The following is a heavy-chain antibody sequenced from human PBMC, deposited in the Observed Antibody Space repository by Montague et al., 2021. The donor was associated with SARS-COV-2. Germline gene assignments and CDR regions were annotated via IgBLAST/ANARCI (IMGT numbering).Heavy chain of an antibody. CDR3: SRVRYYGSGTSLHMDV. J-gene: IGHJ6*02. CDR1: GGSFSGYY. D-gene: IGHD3-10*01. V-gene: IGHV4-34*01. CDR2: INHSGST. Sequence: SETLSLTCAVYGGSFSGYYWSWIRQPPGKGLEWIGEINHSGSTNYNPSLKSRVTISVYTSKNQFSLKLSSVTAADTAVYYCSRVRYYGSGTSLHMDVWGQGTTVTVSS.